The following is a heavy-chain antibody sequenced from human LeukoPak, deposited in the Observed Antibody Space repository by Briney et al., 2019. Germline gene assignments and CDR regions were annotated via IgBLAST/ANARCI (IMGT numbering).Heavy chain of an antibody. J-gene: IGHJ4*02. V-gene: IGHV3-11*04. CDR1: GFTFSDYY. CDR2: ISSSGSTI. D-gene: IGHD3-10*01. Sequence: GGSLRLSCAASGFTFSDYYMSWIRQAPGKGLEWVSYISSSGSTIYYADSVKGRFTVSRDNTKNSLYLQMNSLRVEDTAVYYCARDAYYYPSDQWGRGTLVTVSS. CDR3: ARDAYYYPSDQ.